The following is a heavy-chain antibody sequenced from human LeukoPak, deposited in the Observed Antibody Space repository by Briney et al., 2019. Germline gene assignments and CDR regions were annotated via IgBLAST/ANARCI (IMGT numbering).Heavy chain of an antibody. CDR3: ATRSSYSSGWYAGYFDL. CDR1: GFTFSSYW. CDR2: IKRDGSEK. J-gene: IGHJ2*01. Sequence: AGGSLRLSCAASGFTFSSYWMSWVRQAPGKGLEWVANIKRDGSEKYYVGSVKGRFTISRDNAKNSLYLQMNSLRAEDTAVYYCATRSSYSSGWYAGYFDLWGRGTLVTVSS. D-gene: IGHD6-19*01. V-gene: IGHV3-7*01.